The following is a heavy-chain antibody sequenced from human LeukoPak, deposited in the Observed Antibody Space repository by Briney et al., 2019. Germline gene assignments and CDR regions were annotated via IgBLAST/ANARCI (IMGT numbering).Heavy chain of an antibody. J-gene: IGHJ4*02. V-gene: IGHV7-4-1*02. CDR2: INTNTGNP. Sequence: ASVKVSCKTSGYTFTNNAINWVRQAPGQGLECMGWINTNTGNPSYAQAFFTGRYVFSLYTSASTAYLQINGLKADDTAVYYCGRDPKLGIRGYTYGYIDHWGQGTLLTVAS. CDR3: GRDPKLGIRGYTYGYIDH. CDR1: GYTFTNNA. D-gene: IGHD5-18*01.